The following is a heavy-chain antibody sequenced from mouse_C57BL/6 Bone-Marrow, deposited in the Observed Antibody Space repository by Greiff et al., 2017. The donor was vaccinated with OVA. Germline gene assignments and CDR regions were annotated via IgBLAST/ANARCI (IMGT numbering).Heavy chain of an antibody. Sequence: EVQLVESGEGLVKPGGSLKLSCAASGFTFSSYAMSWVRQTPEKRLEWVAYISSGGDYIYYADTVKGRFTISRDNARNTLYLQLSSLKSEDTAMYYCTRSYGYASYYYAMDYWGQGTSVTVSS. CDR2: ISSGGDYI. CDR1: GFTFSSYA. D-gene: IGHD2-2*01. CDR3: TRSYGYASYYYAMDY. V-gene: IGHV5-9-1*02. J-gene: IGHJ4*01.